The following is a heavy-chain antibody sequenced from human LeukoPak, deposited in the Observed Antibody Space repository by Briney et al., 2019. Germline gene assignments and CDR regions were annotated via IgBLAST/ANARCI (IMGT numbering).Heavy chain of an antibody. CDR1: GFPFSNYC. CDR2: IYSDGSST. V-gene: IGHV3-74*01. CDR3: ARAFGSGRYPGDWFDP. Sequence: PGGSLRLSCTASGFPFSNYCTHWVRHGPGKGLEWVSRIYSDGSSTTYADSVKGRFTISRDNAKNTLYLQMSSLRVDDTAVYYCARAFGSGRYPGDWFDPWGQGTLVTVSS. J-gene: IGHJ5*02. D-gene: IGHD6-19*01.